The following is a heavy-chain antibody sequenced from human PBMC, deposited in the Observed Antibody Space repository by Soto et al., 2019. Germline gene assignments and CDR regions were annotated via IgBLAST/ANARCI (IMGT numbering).Heavy chain of an antibody. CDR3: ARDLLEGYGHARQPDY. J-gene: IGHJ4*02. D-gene: IGHD5-18*01. Sequence: CVASGFTFRAYSMSWVRQAPGQGLEWVSPITSSSTYIYYTRSVEGRFTISRDDAKNSLHLQMNSLRAEDTAVYYCARDLLEGYGHARQPDYWGQGTLVTVSS. CDR1: GFTFRAYS. V-gene: IGHV3-21*06. CDR2: ITSSSTYI.